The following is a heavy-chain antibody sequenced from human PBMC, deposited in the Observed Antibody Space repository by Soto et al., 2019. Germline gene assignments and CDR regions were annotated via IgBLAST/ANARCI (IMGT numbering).Heavy chain of an antibody. Sequence: SETLSLTCAAYGGSFSGYYWNWIRQPPGKGLEWIGAIDHSGYTNYSPSLKSRVTISVDTSKNQFPLRLTSVTAADTAVDYCARVRDWLDPWGQGTLVTVSS. D-gene: IGHD3-3*01. CDR3: ARVRDWLDP. CDR1: GGSFSGYY. J-gene: IGHJ5*02. V-gene: IGHV4-34*01. CDR2: IDHSGYT.